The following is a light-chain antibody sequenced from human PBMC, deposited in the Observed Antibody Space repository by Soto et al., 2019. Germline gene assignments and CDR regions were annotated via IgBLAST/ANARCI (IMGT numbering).Light chain of an antibody. CDR2: DNT. J-gene: IGLJ1*01. V-gene: IGLV1-40*03. Sequence: QSALTQEPSASGTPGQRVTISCSGSSSNIGGNFVSWYQQLPGAAPKLLIFDNTNRPSGVPDRFSGSKSGASASLAITGLQAEDEADYYCQSYDTSLSGYVFGTGTKVTVL. CDR3: QSYDTSLSGYV. CDR1: SSNIGGNF.